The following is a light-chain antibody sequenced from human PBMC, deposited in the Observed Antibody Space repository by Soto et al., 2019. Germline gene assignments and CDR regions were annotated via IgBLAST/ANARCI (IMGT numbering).Light chain of an antibody. Sequence: QSVLTQPPSASGTPGQRVTISCSGGYYNVGKNLVYWYQQRPGTAPALLIYKTSLRPSGVPDRFSASNSGSSASLAISGLRSQDEADYYCAAWDDSMSAWVFGGGTKVTVL. J-gene: IGLJ3*02. CDR2: KTS. V-gene: IGLV1-47*01. CDR1: YYNVGKNL. CDR3: AAWDDSMSAWV.